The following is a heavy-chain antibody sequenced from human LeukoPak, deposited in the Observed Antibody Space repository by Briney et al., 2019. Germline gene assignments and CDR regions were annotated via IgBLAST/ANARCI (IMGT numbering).Heavy chain of an antibody. J-gene: IGHJ3*02. CDR3: ARDRATIDAFDI. CDR2: IIPILGIA. V-gene: IGHV1-69*04. D-gene: IGHD1-26*01. Sequence: ASVKVSCKASGGTFSSYAISWVRQAPGQGLEWMGRIIPILGIANYAQKFQGRVTITADKSTSTAYMELSSLRSEDTAVYYCARDRATIDAFDIWGQGTMVTVSS. CDR1: GGTFSSYA.